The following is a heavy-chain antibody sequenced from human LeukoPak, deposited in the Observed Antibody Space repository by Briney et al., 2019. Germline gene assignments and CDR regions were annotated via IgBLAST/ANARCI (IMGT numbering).Heavy chain of an antibody. J-gene: IGHJ4*02. CDR3: ARDLYRIVVVPHYFDF. V-gene: IGHV3-48*04. D-gene: IGHD3-22*01. Sequence: GGSLRLSCAASGFTFSSYSMNWVRQAPEKGLEWVSYISSSAIVYYSDSVKGRFTISRDNAKNSLYLQMNSLRAEDTAVYYCARDLYRIVVVPHYFDFWGQGTLVTVSS. CDR1: GFTFSSYS. CDR2: ISSSAIV.